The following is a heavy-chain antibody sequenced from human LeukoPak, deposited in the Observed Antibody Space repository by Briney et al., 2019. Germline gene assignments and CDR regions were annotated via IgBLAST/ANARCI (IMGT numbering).Heavy chain of an antibody. CDR1: GGSISSSSYY. D-gene: IGHD2-2*01. Sequence: PSETLSLTCTVSGGSISSSSYYWGWIRQPPGKGLEWIGYIYYSGSTYYNPSLKSRVTISVDTSKNQFSLKLSSVTAADTAVYYCARLGCTSHCYHYYYYYMDVWGKGTTVTVSS. J-gene: IGHJ6*03. CDR3: ARLGCTSHCYHYYYYYMDV. CDR2: IYYSGST. V-gene: IGHV4-39*01.